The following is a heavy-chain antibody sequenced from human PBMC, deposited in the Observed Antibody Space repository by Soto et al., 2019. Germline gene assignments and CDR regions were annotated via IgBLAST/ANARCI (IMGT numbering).Heavy chain of an antibody. J-gene: IGHJ6*02. CDR1: GGTFSSYA. Sequence: QVQLVQSGAEVQKPGSSVKVSCKASGGTFSSYAISWVRQAPGQGLEWMGGIIPIFGTANYAQKFQGRVTITADESTRTAYMELSSLRSEDTAVYYCARGTTGTTPMYYYYGMDVWGQGTTVTVSS. V-gene: IGHV1-69*01. D-gene: IGHD1-1*01. CDR3: ARGTTGTTPMYYYYGMDV. CDR2: IIPIFGTA.